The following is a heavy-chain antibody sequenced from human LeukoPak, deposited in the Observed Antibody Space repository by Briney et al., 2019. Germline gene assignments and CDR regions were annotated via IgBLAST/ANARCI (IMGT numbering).Heavy chain of an antibody. D-gene: IGHD6-13*01. CDR1: GFTFSSYW. Sequence: GGSLRLSCAASGFTFSSYWMIWVRQAPGKGLEWVANIKQDGSEKYYVDSVKGRFTISRDNAKNSVYLQMSSLRVEDTAVYYCARRIAGTATGGYFEPWGRGTLVSVSS. J-gene: IGHJ2*01. CDR3: ARRIAGTATGGYFEP. V-gene: IGHV3-7*01. CDR2: IKQDGSEK.